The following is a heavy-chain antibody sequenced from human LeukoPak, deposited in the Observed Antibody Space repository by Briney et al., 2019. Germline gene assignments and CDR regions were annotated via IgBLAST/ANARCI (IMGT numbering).Heavy chain of an antibody. Sequence: PGGSLRLSCAASGFIVSDNHMSWVRQAPGKGLEWVSFIYRSGSAHYADFVEGRFTISRDNSKNTLYLQMNSLRVEGTAVYYCARAYSYGFLDDWGQGTLVTVSS. CDR2: IYRSGSA. J-gene: IGHJ4*02. D-gene: IGHD5-18*01. CDR3: ARAYSYGFLDD. CDR1: GFIVSDNH. V-gene: IGHV3-66*02.